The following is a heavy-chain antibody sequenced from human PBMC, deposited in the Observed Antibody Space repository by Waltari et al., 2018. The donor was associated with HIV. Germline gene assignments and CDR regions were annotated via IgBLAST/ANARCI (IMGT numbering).Heavy chain of an antibody. V-gene: IGHV4-34*01. Sequence: VQLQPWGAGLLKPSGALSLPCAVFGGSFSGYYWSWIRQPPGKGLEWIGEINHSGSTNYNPSLKSRVTISVDTSKNQFSLKLSSVTAADTAVYYCARGVLVVSWFDPWGQGTLVTVSS. J-gene: IGHJ5*02. CDR3: ARGVLVVSWFDP. CDR1: GGSFSGYY. D-gene: IGHD3-22*01. CDR2: INHSGST.